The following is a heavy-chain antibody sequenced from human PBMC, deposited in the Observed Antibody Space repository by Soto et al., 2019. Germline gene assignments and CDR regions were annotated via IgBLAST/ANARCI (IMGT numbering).Heavy chain of an antibody. CDR1: GGIFSTYA. D-gene: IGHD3-10*01. CDR3: ARDRDDYGSGNYYNRIDI. J-gene: IGHJ4*02. Sequence: QVQLVQSGAEVKKPGSSVKVSCKASGGIFSTYAISWLRQAPGHGLEWMGGIIPIFGTPNYAQRFQGRVTITADESTSTVYMELSRLRSEDTAVYYCARDRDDYGSGNYYNRIDIWGQGTLVTVSS. V-gene: IGHV1-69*01. CDR2: IIPIFGTP.